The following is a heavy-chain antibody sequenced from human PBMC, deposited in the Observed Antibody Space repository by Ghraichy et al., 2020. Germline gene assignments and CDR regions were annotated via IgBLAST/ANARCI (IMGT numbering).Heavy chain of an antibody. CDR2: IYYSGST. D-gene: IGHD3-9*01. CDR1: GGSISSGDYY. J-gene: IGHJ4*02. Sequence: SETLSLTCTVSGGSISSGDYYWSWIRQPPGKGLEWIGYIYYSGSTYYNPSLKSRVTISVDTSKNQFSLKLSSVTAADTAVYYCARVRRDILTGYYKAIDYWGQGTLVTVSS. V-gene: IGHV4-30-4*01. CDR3: ARVRRDILTGYYKAIDY.